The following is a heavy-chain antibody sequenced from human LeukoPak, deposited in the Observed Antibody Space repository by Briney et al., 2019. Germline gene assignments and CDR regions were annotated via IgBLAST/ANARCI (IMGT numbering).Heavy chain of an antibody. V-gene: IGHV1-24*01. J-gene: IGHJ4*02. CDR1: GYTLTELS. CDR3: ARRDGYKDTIDY. D-gene: IGHD5-24*01. Sequence: ASVTVSCTVSGYTLTELSMHWVRQAPGKGLEWMGGFDPEDGETIYAQKFQGRVTMTEDTSTDTAYMELSSLRSEDTAVYYCARRDGYKDTIDYWGQGTLVTVSS. CDR2: FDPEDGET.